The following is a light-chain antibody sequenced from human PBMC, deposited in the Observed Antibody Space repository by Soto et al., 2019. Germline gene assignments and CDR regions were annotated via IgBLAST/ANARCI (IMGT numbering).Light chain of an antibody. CDR1: QSVSRSF. J-gene: IGKJ4*01. Sequence: EIVLTQSPDTLSLSPGERATLSCRASQSVSRSFLAWYHQKPGQAPRLLIYRASSRATGIPDRFTGSGSGTDFTLTISRLEPEDFAVYYCQQYESSPLTFGGGTKVEI. V-gene: IGKV3-20*01. CDR3: QQYESSPLT. CDR2: RAS.